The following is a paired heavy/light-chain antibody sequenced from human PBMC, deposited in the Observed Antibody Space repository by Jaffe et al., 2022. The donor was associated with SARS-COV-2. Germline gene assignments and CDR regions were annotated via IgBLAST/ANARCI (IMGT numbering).Light chain of an antibody. Sequence: QSALTQPASVSGSPGQSITISCTGTSSDIGGYNYVSWYQQHPGKAPKLIIYDVSNRPSGVSNRFSGSKSGNTASLTISDLQAEDEAAYYCSSFTSSPSWVFGGGTKLTVL. V-gene: IGLV2-14*03. CDR2: DVS. CDR3: SSFTSSPSWV. CDR1: SSDIGGYNY. J-gene: IGLJ3*02.
Heavy chain of an antibody. CDR3: ARHVASNSLFDV. CDR1: GGSISSNYY. D-gene: IGHD1-1*01. V-gene: IGHV4-39*01. Sequence: QLQLQESGPGLVKPSETLSLTCAVSGGSISSNYYWDWIRQPPGKELEWIGNIYYSGGTNYNPSLKSRVTISVDTSQNQFSLRLGSVTAADTAVYYCARHVASNSLFDVWGQGTLVTVSS. J-gene: IGHJ5*02. CDR2: IYYSGGT.